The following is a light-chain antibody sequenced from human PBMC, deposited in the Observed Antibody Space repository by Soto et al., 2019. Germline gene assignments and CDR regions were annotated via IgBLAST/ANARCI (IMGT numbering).Light chain of an antibody. V-gene: IGKV3-15*01. Sequence: EIVLTQSPATLSVSPGERVTLSCRASQSVDINLAWYQQKPGQAPRLLIYGASTRATDMSGTFSGRGSGTEFTLTINNLRPEDCAVYYCQQYRGWPRTFGQGTKVEIK. CDR1: QSVDIN. J-gene: IGKJ1*01. CDR2: GAS. CDR3: QQYRGWPRT.